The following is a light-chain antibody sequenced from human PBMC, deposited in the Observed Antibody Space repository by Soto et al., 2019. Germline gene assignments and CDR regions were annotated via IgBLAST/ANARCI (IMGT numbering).Light chain of an antibody. V-gene: IGLV2-23*02. J-gene: IGLJ1*01. CDR2: EVS. Sequence: QSALTQPASVSGSPGQSITISCTGTSNYNLVSWYQQHPGKAPKLVIYEVSERPSGVSNRFSGSKSGNTASLTISGLQAEDEDDYYCCSYPGSSILYVFGTGTKLTVL. CDR1: SNYNL. CDR3: CSYPGSSILYV.